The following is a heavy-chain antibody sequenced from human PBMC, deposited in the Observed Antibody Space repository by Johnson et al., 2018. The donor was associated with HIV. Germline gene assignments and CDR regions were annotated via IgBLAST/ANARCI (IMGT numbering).Heavy chain of an antibody. D-gene: IGHD1-26*01. J-gene: IGHJ3*02. CDR1: GFTFTNAW. Sequence: EQLVESGGGLVKPGGSLRLSCAASGFTFTNAWMTWVRQAPGKGLEWVGRIKSESDGGATDYSVPVRGRFTVSRDDSKNTLYLQMNSLKTEDTSLYYCARVKGATNALDIWGPGTLVTVSS. CDR3: ARVKGATNALDI. CDR2: IKSESDGGAT. V-gene: IGHV3-15*01.